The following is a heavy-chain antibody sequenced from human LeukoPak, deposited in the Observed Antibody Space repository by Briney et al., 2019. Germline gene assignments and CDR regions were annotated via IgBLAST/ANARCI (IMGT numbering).Heavy chain of an antibody. CDR1: GFTFSSYE. CDR3: AREGLRNYYDSSRAFDI. J-gene: IGHJ4*02. CDR2: ISSSGSTI. D-gene: IGHD3-22*01. Sequence: GGSLRLSCAASGFTFSSYEMNWVRQAPGKGLEWVSYISSSGSTIYYADSVKGRFTISRDNAKNSLYLQMNSLRAEDTAVYYCAREGLRNYYDSSRAFDIWGQGTLVTVSS. V-gene: IGHV3-48*03.